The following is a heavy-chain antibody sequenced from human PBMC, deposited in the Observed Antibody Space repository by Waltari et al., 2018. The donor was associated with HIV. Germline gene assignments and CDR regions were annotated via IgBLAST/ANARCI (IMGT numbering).Heavy chain of an antibody. V-gene: IGHV3-23*01. J-gene: IGHJ4*02. Sequence: EVQLLDSGGGWVQPGGYLRLSCAASGFPFGSFAMSWVRQAPGKGAEWVSGTSASGGTTYYADSVKGRFTISRDNSKNTLYLQMNRLRAEDTAVYYCAKAPLRRSSVGGEGPSHFEYWGQGTLVTVSS. D-gene: IGHD3-10*01. CDR1: GFPFGSFA. CDR3: AKAPLRRSSVGGEGPSHFEY. CDR2: TSASGGTT.